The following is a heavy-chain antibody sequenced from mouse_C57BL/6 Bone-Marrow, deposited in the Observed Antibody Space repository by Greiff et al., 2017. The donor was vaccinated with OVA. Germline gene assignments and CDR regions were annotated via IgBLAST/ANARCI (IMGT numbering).Heavy chain of an antibody. D-gene: IGHD4-1*01. V-gene: IGHV1-54*01. Sequence: VQLQESGAELVRPGTSVKVSCKASGYAFTNYLIEWVKQRPGQGLEWIGVINPGSGGTNYNEKFKGKATLTADKSSSTAYMQLSSLTSEDSAVYFCARGGGTGYFDVWGTGTTVTVSS. J-gene: IGHJ1*03. CDR2: INPGSGGT. CDR3: ARGGGTGYFDV. CDR1: GYAFTNYL.